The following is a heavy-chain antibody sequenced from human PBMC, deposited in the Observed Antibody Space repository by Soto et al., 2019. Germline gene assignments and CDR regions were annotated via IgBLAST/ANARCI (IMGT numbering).Heavy chain of an antibody. D-gene: IGHD6-6*01. Sequence: PSETLSLTCTVSGGSISSGDYYWGWIRQPPGKGLEWIATIYYSGSTYYNPSLKSRVTISADTSKNQFSLKLSSVTAADRAVYYCARGPQLAARPTWFDPWGQGTLVTVSS. J-gene: IGHJ5*02. CDR2: IYYSGST. CDR3: ARGPQLAARPTWFDP. V-gene: IGHV4-39*07. CDR1: GGSISSGDYY.